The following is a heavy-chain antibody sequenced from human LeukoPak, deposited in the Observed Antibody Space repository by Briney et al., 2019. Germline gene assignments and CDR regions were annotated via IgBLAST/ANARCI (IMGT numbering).Heavy chain of an antibody. J-gene: IGHJ6*03. CDR2: ISYDGSNK. CDR3: ARGTSIAARPIGLNYYYMDV. D-gene: IGHD6-6*01. CDR1: GFTFSSYA. Sequence: PGGSLRLSCAASGFTFSSYAMHWVRQAPGKGLEWVAVISYDGSNKYYADSVKGRFTIYRDNSKNTLYLQMNSLRAEDTAVYYCARGTSIAARPIGLNYYYMDVWGKGTTVTVSS. V-gene: IGHV3-30*04.